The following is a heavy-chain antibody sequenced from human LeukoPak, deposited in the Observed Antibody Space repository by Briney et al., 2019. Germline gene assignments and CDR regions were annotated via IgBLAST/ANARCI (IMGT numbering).Heavy chain of an antibody. V-gene: IGHV4-4*07. J-gene: IGHJ5*02. D-gene: IGHD2-2*01. CDR2: IYSSGST. Sequence: SETLSLTCTVSGGSINSYYWSWIRQPAGKGLEWIGRIYSSGSTTYNPSLKSRITMSVDTPKTQFSLRLSSVTAADTAVYYCARVQYLRTDWFDPWGQGTLVTVSS. CDR1: GGSINSYY. CDR3: ARVQYLRTDWFDP.